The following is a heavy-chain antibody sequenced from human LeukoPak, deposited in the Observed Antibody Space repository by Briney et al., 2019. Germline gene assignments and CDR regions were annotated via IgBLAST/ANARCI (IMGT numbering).Heavy chain of an antibody. CDR3: ARDGTYYDFWSGWRDYYYYYYMDV. D-gene: IGHD3-3*01. V-gene: IGHV3-30*04. J-gene: IGHJ6*03. Sequence: GGSLRLSCVASGFTFSSYAMHWVRQAPGKGLEWVAVISYDGSNKYYADSVRGRFTISRDNSKNTLYLQMNSLRAEDTAVYYCARDGTYYDFWSGWRDYYYYYYMDVWGKGTTVTVSS. CDR1: GFTFSSYA. CDR2: ISYDGSNK.